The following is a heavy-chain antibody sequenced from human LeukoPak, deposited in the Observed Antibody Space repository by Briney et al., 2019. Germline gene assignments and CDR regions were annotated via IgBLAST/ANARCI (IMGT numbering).Heavy chain of an antibody. CDR3: AKGERITMVRGVISHYFDY. CDR1: GFTFSSYA. J-gene: IGHJ4*02. CDR2: ISGSGGST. V-gene: IGHV3-23*01. Sequence: GGSLRLSCAASGFTFSSYAMSWVRQAPGKGLEWVSAISGSGGSTYYADSVKGRFTISRDDSKNTLYLQMNSLRAEDTAVYYCAKGERITMVRGVISHYFDYWGQGTLVTVSS. D-gene: IGHD3-10*01.